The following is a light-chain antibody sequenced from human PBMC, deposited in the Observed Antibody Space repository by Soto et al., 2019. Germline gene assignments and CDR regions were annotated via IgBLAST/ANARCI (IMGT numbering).Light chain of an antibody. V-gene: IGLV2-11*01. CDR3: CSSAGSSARYV. J-gene: IGLJ1*01. CDR1: SSDVGGYNY. Sequence: QSALTQPRSVSGSPGQSVTISCTGTSSDVGGYNYVSWYQQHPGKAPKLMIYDVSKRPSGVPDRFSGSKSGDTASLTISGLQAEEEADYYCCSSAGSSARYVFGAGTKVTVL. CDR2: DVS.